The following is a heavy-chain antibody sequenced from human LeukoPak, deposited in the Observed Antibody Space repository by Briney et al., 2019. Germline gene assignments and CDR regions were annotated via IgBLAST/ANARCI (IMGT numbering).Heavy chain of an antibody. V-gene: IGHV4-4*07. J-gene: IGHJ6*03. Sequence: SETLSLTCTVSGGPFNNFYWSWLRQSAGKGLEWIGRIYTTGSTNYTPSLKSRVTMSVATSKNHFSLRLSSVTAADTAVYYCARGYSSGWYYVDAWGTGTTVTVSS. CDR1: GGPFNNFY. CDR2: IYTTGST. D-gene: IGHD6-19*01. CDR3: ARGYSSGWYYVDA.